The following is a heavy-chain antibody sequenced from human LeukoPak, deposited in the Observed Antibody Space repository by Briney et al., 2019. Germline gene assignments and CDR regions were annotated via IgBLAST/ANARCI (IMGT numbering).Heavy chain of an antibody. Sequence: GGSLRLSCAASGFPFSSYAMSWVRQAPGKGLEWVGFIRSKTDGGTTDYAAPVKGRFTISRDDSKNTLYLQMNSLKTEDTAVYYCTTVTYYYDSSGYYYYYYYMDVWGKGTTVTVSS. D-gene: IGHD3-22*01. CDR3: TTVTYYYDSSGYYYYYYYMDV. CDR2: IRSKTDGGTT. V-gene: IGHV3-15*01. J-gene: IGHJ6*03. CDR1: GFPFSSYA.